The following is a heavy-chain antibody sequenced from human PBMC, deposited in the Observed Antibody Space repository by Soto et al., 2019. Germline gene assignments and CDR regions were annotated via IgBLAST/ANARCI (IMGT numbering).Heavy chain of an antibody. J-gene: IGHJ4*02. CDR2: IKSKPNGGTR. V-gene: IGHV3-15*01. CDR3: TTGAFFDN. Sequence: EVQLVESGGGLVKPGGSLRLSCVGSGFTFSNAWMSWVRQAPGKGLEWVGRIKSKPNGGTRDYAAPVKGRFAVSRDDSKNTFFLQMNSLKIXXAAVYYCTTGAFFDNWGQGTLVTVSS. CDR1: GFTFSNAW.